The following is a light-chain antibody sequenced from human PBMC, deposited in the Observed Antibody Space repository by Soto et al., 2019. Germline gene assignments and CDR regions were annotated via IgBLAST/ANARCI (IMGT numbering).Light chain of an antibody. CDR2: GAS. CDR3: QQYDKWPHT. J-gene: IGKJ2*01. Sequence: EMVMTQSPATLSVSPGERATLSCRASQILSRNLAWYRHQPGQAPRLLIFGASTRATGIPARFSGSGSGTDFPLTISSLQSEDFAVYYCQQYDKWPHTFGQGTKLEIK. CDR1: QILSRN. V-gene: IGKV3-15*01.